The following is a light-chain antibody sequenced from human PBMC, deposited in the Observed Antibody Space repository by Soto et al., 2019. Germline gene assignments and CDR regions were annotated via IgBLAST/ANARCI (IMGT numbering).Light chain of an antibody. CDR2: DAS. Sequence: QSALTQPRSVSGSPGQSVTISCTGTSSDVVGYNYVSWYQQQPGKAPKLMIYDASKRPSGVPDRFSGSKSGSTASLTISGLQAEDEADYYCCSYAGSDVFGSGTKLTVL. V-gene: IGLV2-11*01. CDR3: CSYAGSDV. CDR1: SSDVVGYNY. J-gene: IGLJ1*01.